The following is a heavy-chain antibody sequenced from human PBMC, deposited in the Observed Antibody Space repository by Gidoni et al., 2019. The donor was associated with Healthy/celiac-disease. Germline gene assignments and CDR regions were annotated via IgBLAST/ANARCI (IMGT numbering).Heavy chain of an antibody. CDR1: GGSISSYY. CDR3: AVGGRDWFDP. Sequence: QVQLQESGPGLVKPSETLSLTCTVSGGSISSYYWSWIRQPPGKGLEWIGYIYYSGSTNYNPSLKSRVTISVDTSKNQFSLKLSSVTAADTAVYYCAVGGRDWFDPWGQGTLVTVSS. CDR2: IYYSGST. J-gene: IGHJ5*02. V-gene: IGHV4-59*01. D-gene: IGHD3-16*01.